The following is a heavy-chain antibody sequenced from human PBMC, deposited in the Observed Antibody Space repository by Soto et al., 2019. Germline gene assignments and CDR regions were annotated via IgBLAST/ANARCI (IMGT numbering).Heavy chain of an antibody. CDR3: VKGSEVARQELDH. V-gene: IGHV3-30*18. CDR1: GFTFSNFG. Sequence: QVQLVESGGGVVQPGRSPRLSCAASGFTFSNFGMHWVRQAPGKGLEWVAAISSDGGDKYYSHSVKDRITISRDNSKNTLFLQMNSLRGEDTAVYYCVKGSEVARQELDHWGQGILVNVSS. CDR2: ISSDGGDK. J-gene: IGHJ4*02. D-gene: IGHD2-15*01.